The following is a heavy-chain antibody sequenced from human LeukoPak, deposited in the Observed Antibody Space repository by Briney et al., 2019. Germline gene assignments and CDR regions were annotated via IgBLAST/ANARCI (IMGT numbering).Heavy chain of an antibody. J-gene: IGHJ6*02. D-gene: IGHD2-15*01. Sequence: PGGSLRLSCAASGFTFSSYSMNWVRQAPGKGLEWVSSISSSSSYMYYADSVKGRFTISRDNARNSLYLQMNSLRAEDMAVYYCARGPDGSFRYWNYYYYGMDVWGQGTTVTVSS. CDR3: ARGPDGSFRYWNYYYYGMDV. V-gene: IGHV3-21*01. CDR1: GFTFSSYS. CDR2: ISSSSSYM.